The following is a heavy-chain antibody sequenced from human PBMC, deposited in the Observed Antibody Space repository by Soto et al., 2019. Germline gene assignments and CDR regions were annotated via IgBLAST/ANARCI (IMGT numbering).Heavy chain of an antibody. V-gene: IGHV1-69*01. J-gene: IGHJ5*02. Sequence: QVQLVQSGAEVKKPGSSVKVSCKASGGTFSSYAISWVRQAPGQGLEWMGGIIPIFGTANYAQKFQGRVTITADESTSTAYMELSSLRSEDTAVYYCARGHRRSIMITFGTFDPWGQGTLVTVSS. CDR1: GGTFSSYA. D-gene: IGHD3-16*01. CDR2: IIPIFGTA. CDR3: ARGHRRSIMITFGTFDP.